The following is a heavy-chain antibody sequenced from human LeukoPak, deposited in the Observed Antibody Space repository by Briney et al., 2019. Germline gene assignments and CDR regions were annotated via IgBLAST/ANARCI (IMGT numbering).Heavy chain of an antibody. CDR3: GRDDSNGYYYIDY. V-gene: IGHV1-18*01. Sequence: ASVKVSCKTSGYTFTNHGISWVRQAPGQGLEWMGWISAYNGDTNYARILQGRVTMTTDTSTRTAYMELRSLRSDDTAVYYCGRDDSNGYYYIDYWGQGTLVTVSS. CDR2: ISAYNGDT. CDR1: GYTFTNHG. D-gene: IGHD6-19*01. J-gene: IGHJ4*02.